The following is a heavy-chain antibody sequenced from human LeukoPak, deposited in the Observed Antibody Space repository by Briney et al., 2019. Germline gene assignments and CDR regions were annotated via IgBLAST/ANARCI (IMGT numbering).Heavy chain of an antibody. CDR2: MYYSGST. CDR1: GGSISSSGYY. D-gene: IGHD6-19*01. V-gene: IGHV4-39*07. CDR3: ARVRSGSGWSYYYYYYMDV. Sequence: PSETLSLTCTVSGGSISSSGYYWGWIRQPPGKGLEWIGSMYYSGSTYYNPSLKSRVTISVDTSKNQFSLKLSSVTAADTAVYYCARVRSGSGWSYYYYYYMDVWGKGTTVTVSS. J-gene: IGHJ6*03.